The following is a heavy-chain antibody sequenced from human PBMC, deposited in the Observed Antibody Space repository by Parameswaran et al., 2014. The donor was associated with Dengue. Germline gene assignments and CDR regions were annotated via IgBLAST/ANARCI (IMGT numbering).Heavy chain of an antibody. CDR2: IYSGST. Sequence: PGKGLEWIGYIYSGSTYYNPSLKSRVIISVDTSKNQFSLKLSSVTAADTAVYYCVRDLGDYYYYGMDVWGQGTTVTVSS. V-gene: IGHV4-31*02. D-gene: IGHD3-16*01. J-gene: IGHJ6*02. CDR3: VRDLGDYYYYGMDV.